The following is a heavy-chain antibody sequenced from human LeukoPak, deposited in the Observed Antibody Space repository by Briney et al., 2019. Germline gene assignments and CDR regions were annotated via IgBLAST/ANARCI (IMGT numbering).Heavy chain of an antibody. CDR2: ISSNTSTI. V-gene: IGHV3-48*02. CDR1: GFTFSSYS. CDR3: AREYGTKYYGMDV. J-gene: IGHJ6*02. D-gene: IGHD1-1*01. Sequence: GGSLRLSCAASGFTFSSYSMNWVRQAPGKGLEWLSYISSNTSTIYYADSVKGRFTISRDNAKNSLYLQMNSLRDEDAAVYYCAREYGTKYYGMDVWGHGTTVTVSS.